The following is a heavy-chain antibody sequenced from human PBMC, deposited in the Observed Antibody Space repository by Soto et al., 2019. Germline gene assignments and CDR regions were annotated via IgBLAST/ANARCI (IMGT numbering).Heavy chain of an antibody. V-gene: IGHV3-74*01. CDR2: VKSDEGYT. CDR3: ARAGASLF. CDR1: GFTFSSYW. J-gene: IGHJ4*02. Sequence: EVQLVESGGGLVQPGGSLRLSCAASGFTFSSYWMHWVRQAPGKGLVWVARVKSDEGYTAYADSVKGRFSISRDNANNMLYLQMNSLRVEDTAVYYCARAGASLFWGQGTPVTVSS.